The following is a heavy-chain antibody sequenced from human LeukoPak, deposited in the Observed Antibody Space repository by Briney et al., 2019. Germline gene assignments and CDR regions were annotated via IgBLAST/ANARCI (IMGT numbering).Heavy chain of an antibody. J-gene: IGHJ3*02. D-gene: IGHD3-10*01. Sequence: GESLKISCKGSGYSFTSYWIGWVRQMPGKGLEWMGITYPGDSDTRYSPSFQGQVTISADKSISTAYLQWSSLKASDTAMYYCARTLDYYGSGSYSSRGYAFDIWGQGTMVTVSS. CDR2: TYPGDSDT. CDR1: GYSFTSYW. CDR3: ARTLDYYGSGSYSSRGYAFDI. V-gene: IGHV5-51*01.